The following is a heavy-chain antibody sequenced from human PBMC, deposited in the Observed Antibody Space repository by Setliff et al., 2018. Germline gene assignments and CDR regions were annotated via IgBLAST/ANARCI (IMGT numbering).Heavy chain of an antibody. Sequence: GASVKVSCKASGYSFSDFYMHWVRQVPGEGLEALGRIDPRDDFTVYAERFKDRLTITADTSTDTSYMEMSSLRFEDTAVYYCAIDYGPTGTPYHCGQGTPVTVSS. V-gene: IGHV1-69-2*01. CDR2: IDPRDDFT. D-gene: IGHD1-1*01. CDR1: GYSFSDFY. J-gene: IGHJ4*02. CDR3: AIDYGPTGTPYH.